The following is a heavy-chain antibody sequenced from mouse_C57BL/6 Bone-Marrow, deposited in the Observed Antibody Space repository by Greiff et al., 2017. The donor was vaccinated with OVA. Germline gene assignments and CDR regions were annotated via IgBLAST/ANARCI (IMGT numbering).Heavy chain of an antibody. D-gene: IGHD2-5*01. V-gene: IGHV1-54*01. CDR3: ARSSNYNFDY. CDR2: INPGSGGT. Sequence: VQLQQSGAELVRPGTSVKVSCKASGYAFTNYLIEWVKQRPGQGLEWIGVINPGSGGTNYNEKFKGKATLTADKSSSTAYMQLSSLTSEASAVYFCARSSNYNFDYWGQGTTLTVSS. J-gene: IGHJ2*01. CDR1: GYAFTNYL.